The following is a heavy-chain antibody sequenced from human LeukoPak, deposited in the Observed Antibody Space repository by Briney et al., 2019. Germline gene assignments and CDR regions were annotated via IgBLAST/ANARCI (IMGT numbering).Heavy chain of an antibody. Sequence: GGSLRLSCAASGFTVSSNYMSWVRRAPGKGLEWVSVIYSCGSTYYAGSVEGRFTISRDNYNNTLLLQMNSLRAEDTAVYYCARTDTSGWSRPLDCWGQGTLVTVSS. J-gene: IGHJ4*02. CDR1: GFTVSSNY. D-gene: IGHD6-19*01. CDR2: IYSCGST. V-gene: IGHV3-66*03. CDR3: ARTDTSGWSRPLDC.